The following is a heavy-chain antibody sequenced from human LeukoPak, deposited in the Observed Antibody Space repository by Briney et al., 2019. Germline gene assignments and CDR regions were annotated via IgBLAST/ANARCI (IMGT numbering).Heavy chain of an antibody. J-gene: IGHJ4*02. CDR3: ATVASQYYDFWSGYAGSPGTSDY. D-gene: IGHD3-3*01. Sequence: ASVKVSCKASGYTFTSYDINWLRQATGQGLEWMGWMNPNSGNTGYAQKFQGRVTMTRNTSISTAYMELSSLRSEDTAVYYCATVASQYYDFWSGYAGSPGTSDYWGQGTLVTVSS. CDR1: GYTFTSYD. CDR2: MNPNSGNT. V-gene: IGHV1-8*01.